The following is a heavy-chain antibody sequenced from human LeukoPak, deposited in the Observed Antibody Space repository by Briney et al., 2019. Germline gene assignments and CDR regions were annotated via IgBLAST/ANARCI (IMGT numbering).Heavy chain of an antibody. J-gene: IGHJ4*02. CDR1: GYSISSAYY. CDR2: IYHTGST. CDR3: TRGEYSSGWYDY. V-gene: IGHV4-38-2*02. Sequence: SETLSLTCTVSGYSISSAYYWGWIRQPPGKGLEWIGNIYHTGSTYYNPSLKSRVTISVDTSKNQFSLKLSSVTAADTALYYCTRGEYSSGWYDYWGQGTLVTVSS. D-gene: IGHD6-19*01.